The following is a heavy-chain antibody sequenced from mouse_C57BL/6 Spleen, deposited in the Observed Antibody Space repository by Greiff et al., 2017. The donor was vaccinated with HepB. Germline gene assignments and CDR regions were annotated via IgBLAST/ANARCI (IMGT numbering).Heavy chain of an antibody. J-gene: IGHJ4*01. CDR1: GYTFTSYW. V-gene: IGHV1-64*01. CDR2: IHPNSGST. D-gene: IGHD2-3*01. Sequence: VKLHQSGAELVKPGASVKLSCKASGYTFTSYWMHWVKQRPGQGLEWIGMIHPNSGSTNYNEKFKSKATLTVDKSSSTAYMQLSSLTSEDSAVYYCASAYDKAMDYWGQGTSVTVSS. CDR3: ASAYDKAMDY.